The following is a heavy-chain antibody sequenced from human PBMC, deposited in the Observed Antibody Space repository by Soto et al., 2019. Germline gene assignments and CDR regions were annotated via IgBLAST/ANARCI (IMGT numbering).Heavy chain of an antibody. J-gene: IGHJ6*03. Sequence: GGSLRLSCAASGFTFSSYGMHWVRQAPGKGLEWVAVIWYDGSNKYYADSVKGRFTISRDNSKNTLYLQMNSLRAEDTAVYYCARDNRFGELLFYMDVWGKGTTVTVSS. CDR2: IWYDGSNK. CDR3: ARDNRFGELLFYMDV. V-gene: IGHV3-33*01. D-gene: IGHD3-10*01. CDR1: GFTFSSYG.